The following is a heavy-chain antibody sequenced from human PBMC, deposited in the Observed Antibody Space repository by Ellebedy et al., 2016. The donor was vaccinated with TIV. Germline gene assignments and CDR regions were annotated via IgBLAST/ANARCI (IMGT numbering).Heavy chain of an antibody. CDR2: IIPILGIA. CDR1: GGTFSSYA. CDR3: AVGAYGDYAPVPPLDY. Sequence: ASVKVSCKASGGTFSSYAISWVRQAPGQGLEWMGRIIPILGIANYAQKFQGRVTITADKSTSTAYMELSSLRSEDTAVYYCAVGAYGDYAPVPPLDYWGQGTLVTVSS. V-gene: IGHV1-69*04. J-gene: IGHJ4*02. D-gene: IGHD4-17*01.